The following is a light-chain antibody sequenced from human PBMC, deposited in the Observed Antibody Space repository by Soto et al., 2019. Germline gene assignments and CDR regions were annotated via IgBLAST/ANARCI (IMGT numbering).Light chain of an antibody. CDR1: QSVNIY. V-gene: IGKV3-11*01. J-gene: IGKJ1*01. Sequence: EIVVTQSPATMSLSPRQRATLSCRASQSVNIYLAWYQQRPGQPPRLLIYDTSYRATGTPARFSGSASGTDFTLTMSSQEPEDFAVYYCQHRTNWPWTYGQANKVEIK. CDR3: QHRTNWPWT. CDR2: DTS.